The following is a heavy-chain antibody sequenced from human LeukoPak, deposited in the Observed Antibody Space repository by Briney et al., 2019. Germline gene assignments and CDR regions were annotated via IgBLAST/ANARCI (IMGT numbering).Heavy chain of an antibody. CDR3: ARGGTLVRGGDPFDY. D-gene: IGHD3-10*01. CDR2: IKQDGSEK. V-gene: IGHV3-7*03. Sequence: PGGSLRLSCAASGFTFSSYWMTWVRQAPGKGLEWVASIKQDGSEKFYVDSVKGRFTISRDNSKNTVYLQMNALRAEDTALYFCARGGTLVRGGDPFDYWGQGTLVTVSS. J-gene: IGHJ4*02. CDR1: GFTFSSYW.